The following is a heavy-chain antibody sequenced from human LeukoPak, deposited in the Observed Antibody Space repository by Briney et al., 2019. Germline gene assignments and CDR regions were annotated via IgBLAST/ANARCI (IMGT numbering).Heavy chain of an antibody. CDR1: GFTLSSYA. J-gene: IGHJ4*02. CDR2: TSSSDSGK. D-gene: IGHD2-15*01. CDR3: ARAPVTSCRGAFCYQFDY. V-gene: IGHV3-23*01. Sequence: GGSLRLSCVVSGFTLSSYAMSWVRQAPGKGLEWVAATSSSDSGKYHADSVRGRFTISRDNSKNTVYLQMNSLRAEDAAVYYCARAPVTSCRGAFCYQFDYGGPGIGATVSS.